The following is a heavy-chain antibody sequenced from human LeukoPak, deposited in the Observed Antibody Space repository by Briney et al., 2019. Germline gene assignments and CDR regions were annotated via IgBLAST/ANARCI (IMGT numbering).Heavy chain of an antibody. Sequence: SETLSLTCTVSGGSISSSYWSWIRQPPGKGLEWIGYIYYSGSTSYNPSLKSRVTISVDTSKNQFSLKLSSVTAADTAVYYCARGVATIRAEYFQHWGQGTLVTVSS. CDR1: GGSISSSY. CDR2: IYYSGST. D-gene: IGHD2-15*01. J-gene: IGHJ1*01. CDR3: ARGVATIRAEYFQH. V-gene: IGHV4-59*01.